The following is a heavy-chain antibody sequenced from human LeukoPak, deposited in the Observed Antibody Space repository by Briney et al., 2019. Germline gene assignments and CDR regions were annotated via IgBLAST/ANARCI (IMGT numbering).Heavy chain of an antibody. J-gene: IGHJ4*02. CDR1: GYTFTSYG. Sequence: ASVKVSCKASGYTFTSYGISRVRQAPGQGLEWMGWISAYNGNTNYAQKLQGRVTMTTDTSTSTAYMELRSLRSDDTAVYYCARDTKTYYYDSSGYYAIDYWGQGTLVTVSS. V-gene: IGHV1-18*01. CDR3: ARDTKTYYYDSSGYYAIDY. D-gene: IGHD3-22*01. CDR2: ISAYNGNT.